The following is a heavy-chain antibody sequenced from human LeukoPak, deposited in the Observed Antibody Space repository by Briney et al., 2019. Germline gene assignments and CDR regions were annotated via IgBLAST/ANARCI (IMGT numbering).Heavy chain of an antibody. CDR2: ISSSSRTI. D-gene: IGHD6-6*01. Sequence: GGSLRLSCTASGFTFSSYSMTWVRQAPGKGLEWVSHISSSSRTIYYADSVKGRLTISRDNAENALYLQMNSLRAEDTAVYYCARGYSSSPAANYYYCYYMDVWGKGTTVTVSS. J-gene: IGHJ6*03. CDR1: GFTFSSYS. CDR3: ARGYSSSPAANYYYCYYMDV. V-gene: IGHV3-48*04.